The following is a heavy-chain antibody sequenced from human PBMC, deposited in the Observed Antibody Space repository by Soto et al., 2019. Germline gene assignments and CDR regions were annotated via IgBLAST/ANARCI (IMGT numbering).Heavy chain of an antibody. CDR2: IYYSGST. CDR3: ARRPAADIAAAVLYYYYGMEV. J-gene: IGHJ6*02. V-gene: IGHV4-39*01. CDR1: DGSISSSSYY. D-gene: IGHD6-13*01. Sequence: PSETMSLTCTVSDGSISSSSYYWGWIRQPPGKGLEWIGSIYYSGSTYYNSSLKSRVTISVDTSKNQFSLKLSSVTAADTAVYYCARRPAADIAAAVLYYYYGMEVWGQGTTVTVSS.